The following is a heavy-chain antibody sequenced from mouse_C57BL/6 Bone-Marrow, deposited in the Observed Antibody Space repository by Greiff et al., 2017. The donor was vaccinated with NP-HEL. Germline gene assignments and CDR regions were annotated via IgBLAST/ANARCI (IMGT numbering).Heavy chain of an antibody. Sequence: EVKLMESGPELVKPGASVKISCKASGYSFTDYNMNWVKQSNGKSLEWIGVINPNYGTTNYNQKFKGKATLTVDQSSSTAYMQLNSLTSEDSAVYYCAKTFYFDYWGQGTTLTVSS. CDR3: AKTFYFDY. J-gene: IGHJ2*01. CDR2: INPNYGTT. CDR1: GYSFTDYN. V-gene: IGHV1-39*01.